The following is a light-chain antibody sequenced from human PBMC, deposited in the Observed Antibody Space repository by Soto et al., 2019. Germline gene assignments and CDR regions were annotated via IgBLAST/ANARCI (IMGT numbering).Light chain of an antibody. CDR2: LNSDGSH. Sequence: QLVLTQSPSASASLGASVKLTCTLSSGHSSYAIAWHQQQPEKGPRYLMKLNSDGSHSKGDGIPDRFSGSSSGAERYLTISSLQSEDEADYYCQTWGTGIQGAVFGGGTQLTVL. CDR3: QTWGTGIQGAV. J-gene: IGLJ7*01. V-gene: IGLV4-69*01. CDR1: SGHSSYA.